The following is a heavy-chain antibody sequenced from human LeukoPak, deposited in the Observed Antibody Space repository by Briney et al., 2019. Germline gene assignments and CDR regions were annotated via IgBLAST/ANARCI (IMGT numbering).Heavy chain of an antibody. V-gene: IGHV1-18*04. Sequence: ASVKVSCKASGYTFTGYYMHWVRQAPGQGLEWMGWISAYNGNTNYAQKLQGRVTMTTDTSTSTAYMELRSLRSDDTAVYYCARDGRVYSSSWYGYWGQGTLVTVSS. CDR2: ISAYNGNT. CDR3: ARDGRVYSSSWYGY. CDR1: GYTFTGYY. D-gene: IGHD6-13*01. J-gene: IGHJ4*02.